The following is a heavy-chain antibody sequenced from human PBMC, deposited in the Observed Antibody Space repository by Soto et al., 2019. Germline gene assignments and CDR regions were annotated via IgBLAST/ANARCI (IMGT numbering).Heavy chain of an antibody. J-gene: IGHJ4*02. CDR1: GWGISSDI. V-gene: IGHV1-69*04. CDR2: IIPILGIA. CDR3: ARDHLTGIAAAGMFDY. D-gene: IGHD6-13*01. Sequence: GALVNGARKSAGWGISSDIGGWGRQAPGQGLEWMGRIIPILGIANYAQKFQGRVTITADKSTSTAYMELSSLRSEDTAVYYCARDHLTGIAAAGMFDYSGQRTLVTVSS.